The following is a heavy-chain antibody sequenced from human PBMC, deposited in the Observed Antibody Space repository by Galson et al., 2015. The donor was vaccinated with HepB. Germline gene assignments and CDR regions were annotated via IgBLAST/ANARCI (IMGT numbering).Heavy chain of an antibody. CDR3: ARGKGVPWLPRALYYFDY. CDR1: GGSISSYY. Sequence: SETLSLTCTVSGGSISSYYWSWIRQPPGKGLEWIGYIYYSGSTNYNPSLKSRVTISVDTSKNQFSLKLSSVTAADTAVYYCARGKGVPWLPRALYYFDYWGQGTLVTVSS. J-gene: IGHJ4*02. D-gene: IGHD3-22*01. CDR2: IYYSGST. V-gene: IGHV4-59*08.